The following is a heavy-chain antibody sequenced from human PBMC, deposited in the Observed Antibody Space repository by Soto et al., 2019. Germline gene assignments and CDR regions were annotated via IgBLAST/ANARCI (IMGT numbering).Heavy chain of an antibody. V-gene: IGHV1-18*01. J-gene: IGHJ4*02. Sequence: ASVKVSCKASGYTFTSYGISWVRQAPGQGLEWMGWISAYNGNTNYAQKLQGRATMTTDTSTSTAYMELRSLRSDDTAVYYCARVNIAARQFYFDYWGQGTLVTVSS. CDR2: ISAYNGNT. D-gene: IGHD6-6*01. CDR3: ARVNIAARQFYFDY. CDR1: GYTFTSYG.